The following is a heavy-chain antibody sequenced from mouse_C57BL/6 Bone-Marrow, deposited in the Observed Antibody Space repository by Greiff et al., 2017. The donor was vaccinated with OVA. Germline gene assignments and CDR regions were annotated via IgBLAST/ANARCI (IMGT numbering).Heavy chain of an antibody. D-gene: IGHD2-3*01. CDR2: INPSNGGT. Sequence: QVQLQQPGTELVKPGASVKLSCKASGYTFTSYWMHWVKQRPGQGLEWIGNINPSNGGTNYNEKFKSKATLTVDKSSSTAYMQLSSLISEDSAVYYCARLEDGYSYYYAMDYWGQGTSVTVSS. V-gene: IGHV1-53*01. J-gene: IGHJ4*01. CDR1: GYTFTSYW. CDR3: ARLEDGYSYYYAMDY.